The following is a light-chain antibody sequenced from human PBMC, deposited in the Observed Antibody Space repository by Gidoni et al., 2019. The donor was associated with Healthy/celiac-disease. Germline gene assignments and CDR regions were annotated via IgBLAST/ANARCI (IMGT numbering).Light chain of an antibody. CDR1: QSLLHSNGYYY. CDR3: IQALQTPLT. Sequence: DIVMTQSPPSLPVTPGEPASISCRSSQSLLHSNGYYYLDWYLPTPGQSPQLLIYLGFNRASGVPDSCSGSGSGTDFTLKISRAEAEDVGVYYCIQALQTPLTFGGGTKVEIK. CDR2: LGF. J-gene: IGKJ4*01. V-gene: IGKV2-28*01.